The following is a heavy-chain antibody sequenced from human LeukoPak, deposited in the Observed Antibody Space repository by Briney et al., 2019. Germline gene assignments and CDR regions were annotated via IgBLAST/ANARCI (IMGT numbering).Heavy chain of an antibody. CDR2: ISDDGTGT. Sequence: QPGGSLRLSCTASGFTFDNYAMTWVRQAPGKGLEWVSHISDDGTGTYYADSVKGRFTISRDNSKNMLYLQMDSLRADDTAVYYCADFGSGSHCFDYWGQGTLVTVSS. CDR1: GFTFDNYA. V-gene: IGHV3-23*01. D-gene: IGHD3-10*01. J-gene: IGHJ4*02. CDR3: ADFGSGSHCFDY.